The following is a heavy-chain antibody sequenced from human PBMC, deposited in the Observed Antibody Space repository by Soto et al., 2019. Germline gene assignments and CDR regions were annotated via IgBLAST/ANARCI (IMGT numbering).Heavy chain of an antibody. CDR2: ISYDGSNQ. J-gene: IGHJ5*02. D-gene: IGHD1-26*01. Sequence: QVQLVESGGGVVQPGRSLRLSCAASGFTFSSYGMHWIRQAPGKGLEWVAVISYDGSNQYYADSAKGRFIISSDNSKNTLYLQMRSLRPEDTAGFYCARETPKVGAADPWGQGNLVTVSS. CDR1: GFTFSSYG. V-gene: IGHV3-30*03. CDR3: ARETPKVGAADP.